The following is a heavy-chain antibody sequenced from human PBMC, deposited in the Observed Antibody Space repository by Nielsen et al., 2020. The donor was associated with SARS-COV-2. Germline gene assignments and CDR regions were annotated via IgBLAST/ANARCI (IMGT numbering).Heavy chain of an antibody. CDR2: IFGDLGGTT. CDR3: SKDMATVAEVGGLDH. D-gene: IGHD4-23*01. Sequence: GESLKISCAASGFTFDDYAMHWVRQAPGKGLEWVSIIFGDLGGTTATYYADSVRGRFTISRDNSRSSLHLQMNSLTTDDTAFYYCSKDMATVAEVGGLDHWGQGTLVTVSS. J-gene: IGHJ4*02. V-gene: IGHV3-43*02. CDR1: GFTFDDYA.